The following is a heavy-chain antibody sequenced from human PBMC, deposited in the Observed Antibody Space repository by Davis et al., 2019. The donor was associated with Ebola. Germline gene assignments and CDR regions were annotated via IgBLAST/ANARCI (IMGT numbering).Heavy chain of an antibody. V-gene: IGHV1-18*04. CDR2: ISAYNGNT. Sequence: ASVKVSCKASGYTFTSYYMHWVRQAPGQGLEWMGWISAYNGNTNYAQKLQGRVTMTTDTSTSTAYMELRSLRSEDTAVYYCARALLLDWFDPWGQGTLVTVSS. CDR1: GYTFTSYY. D-gene: IGHD2-21*01. CDR3: ARALLLDWFDP. J-gene: IGHJ5*02.